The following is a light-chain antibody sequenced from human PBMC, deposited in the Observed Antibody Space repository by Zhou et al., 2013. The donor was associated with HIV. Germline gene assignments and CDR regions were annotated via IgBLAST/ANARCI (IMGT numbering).Light chain of an antibody. CDR2: GAS. Sequence: DIVLTQSPGTLSLSPGERATLSCRASQSVSSNYLAWYQQRPGQAPRLLIYGASNRATGIPDRFSGSGSGTDFTLIISSLEPEDFAVYYCQQRSNWPPTFGGGTKVEIK. CDR3: QQRSNWPPT. V-gene: IGKV3-11*01. CDR1: QSVSSNY. J-gene: IGKJ4*01.